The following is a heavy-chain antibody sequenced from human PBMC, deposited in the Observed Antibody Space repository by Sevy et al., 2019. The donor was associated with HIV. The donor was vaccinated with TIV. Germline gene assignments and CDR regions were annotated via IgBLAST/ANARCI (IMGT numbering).Heavy chain of an antibody. J-gene: IGHJ4*02. V-gene: IGHV3-7*01. CDR3: ARDGVMGSY. CDR1: VFTFSSYW. D-gene: IGHD3-16*01. CDR2: IKQDGSEK. Sequence: GGSLRLSCAASVFTFSSYWMSWVRQAPGKGLEWVANIKQDGSEKNYVDSVKGRFTISRDNAKNSLYLQMNSLRADDTAVYYCARDGVMGSYWGQGTLVTVSS.